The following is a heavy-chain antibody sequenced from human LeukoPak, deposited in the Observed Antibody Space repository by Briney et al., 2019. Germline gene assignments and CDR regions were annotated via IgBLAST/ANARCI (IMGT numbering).Heavy chain of an antibody. J-gene: IGHJ4*02. CDR3: AKDLAVAGTRNWDRGLDY. D-gene: IGHD6-19*01. CDR1: GFTFSGYA. CDR2: ISGGGGST. Sequence: GASLRLSCAASGFTFSGYAMSWVRRAPGKGLEWVSAISGGGGSTYYADSVKGRFTISRDNSKNTLYLQMNSLRAEDTAVYYCAKDLAVAGTRNWDRGLDYWGQETLVTVSS. V-gene: IGHV3-23*01.